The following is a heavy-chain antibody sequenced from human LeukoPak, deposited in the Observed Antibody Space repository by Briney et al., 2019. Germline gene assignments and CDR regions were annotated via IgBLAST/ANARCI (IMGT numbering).Heavy chain of an antibody. J-gene: IGHJ4*02. D-gene: IGHD5-12*01. CDR3: ARHGYSGYDHLT. CDR2: IYYTGRT. CDR1: GGSIVSGGSINSNY. V-gene: IGHV4-61*05. Sequence: SETLSLTCTVSGGSIVSGGSINSNYWEWIRQHPGTGLEWIGYIYYTGRTTYNPSLKSRVTISLDTSKNQFSLKLSSVTGADTAVYYCARHGYSGYDHLTWGQGTLVTVSS.